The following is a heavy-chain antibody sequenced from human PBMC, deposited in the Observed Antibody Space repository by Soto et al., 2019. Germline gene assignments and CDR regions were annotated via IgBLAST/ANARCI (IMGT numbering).Heavy chain of an antibody. CDR2: IYWDDDK. Sequence: QITLKESGPTLVKPTQTLTLTCTFSGFSLRTSGVGVGWIRQPPGKALEWLARIYWDDDKRYSPSMKSRLTITKDTSKNQVVLTMTNMDPGDTATYYCAHRRGGLGGATTCDGWFDPWGQGTLVTVSS. V-gene: IGHV2-5*02. D-gene: IGHD1-26*01. CDR1: GFSLRTSGVG. CDR3: AHRRGGLGGATTCDGWFDP. J-gene: IGHJ5*02.